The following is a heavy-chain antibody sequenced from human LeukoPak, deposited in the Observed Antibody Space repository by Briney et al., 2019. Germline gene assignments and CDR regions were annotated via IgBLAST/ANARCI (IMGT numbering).Heavy chain of an antibody. V-gene: IGHV3-11*01. D-gene: IGHD3-22*01. Sequence: GGSLRLSCAASGFTFSDYYMSWLRQAPGKGLEWVSYISSSGSTIYYADSVKGRFTISRDNAKNSLYLQMNSLRAEDTAVYYCASHWYYYDSSGYVDYWGQGTLVTVSS. CDR2: ISSSGSTI. CDR1: GFTFSDYY. CDR3: ASHWYYYDSSGYVDY. J-gene: IGHJ4*02.